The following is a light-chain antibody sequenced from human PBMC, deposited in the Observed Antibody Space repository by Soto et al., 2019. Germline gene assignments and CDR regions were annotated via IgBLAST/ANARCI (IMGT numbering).Light chain of an antibody. CDR1: QSVSVSY. Sequence: EIVLTQSPATLSLSPWERTTLXCRPSQSVSVSYLAWYQQKPRQPPRLLIYDGATTGTGITARCSGSGSGTALIIIISSLQYEDYVVYYCQQYNNCRPWTFGQGTKVDIK. CDR3: QQYNNCRPWT. J-gene: IGKJ1*01. CDR2: DGA. V-gene: IGKV3-15*01.